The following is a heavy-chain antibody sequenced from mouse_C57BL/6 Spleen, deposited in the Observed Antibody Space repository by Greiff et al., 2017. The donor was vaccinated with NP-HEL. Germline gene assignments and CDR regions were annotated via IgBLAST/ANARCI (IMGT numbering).Heavy chain of an antibody. J-gene: IGHJ4*01. D-gene: IGHD1-1*02. V-gene: IGHV1-55*01. CDR2: IYPGSGST. CDR1: GYTFTSYW. CDR3: ARDYDYDAMDY. Sequence: QVQLKQPGAELVKPGASVKMSCKASGYTFTSYWITWVKQRPGQGLEWIGDIYPGSGSTNYNEKFKSKATLTVDTSSSTAYMQLGSLTSEDSAVYYCARDYDYDAMDYWGQGTSVTVSS.